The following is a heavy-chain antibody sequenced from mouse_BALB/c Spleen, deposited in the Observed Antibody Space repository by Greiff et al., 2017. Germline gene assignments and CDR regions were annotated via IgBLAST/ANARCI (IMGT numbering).Heavy chain of an antibody. D-gene: IGHD1-2*01. Sequence: ESGPGLVKPSQSLSLTCTVTGYSITSDYAWNWIRQFPGNKLEWMGYISYSGSTSYNPSLKSRISITRDTSKNQFFLQLNSVTTEDTATYYCARSLLRLPWFAYWGQGTLVTVSA. J-gene: IGHJ3*01. CDR2: ISYSGST. CDR1: GYSITSDYA. V-gene: IGHV3-2*02. CDR3: ARSLLRLPWFAY.